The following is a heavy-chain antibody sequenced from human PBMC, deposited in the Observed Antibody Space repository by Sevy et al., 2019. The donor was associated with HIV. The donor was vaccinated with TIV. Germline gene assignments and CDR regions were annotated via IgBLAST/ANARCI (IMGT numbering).Heavy chain of an antibody. Sequence: GGSLRLSCAASGFTFSSYWMSWVRQAPGKGLEWVANMKQDGSEKYYVDSVKGRFTISRDNAKNSLYLQMNSLRAEDTAVYYCARDTYYYDSSGYYYHNWFDPWGQGTLVTVSS. CDR1: GFTFSSYW. V-gene: IGHV3-7*01. J-gene: IGHJ5*02. CDR2: MKQDGSEK. CDR3: ARDTYYYDSSGYYYHNWFDP. D-gene: IGHD3-22*01.